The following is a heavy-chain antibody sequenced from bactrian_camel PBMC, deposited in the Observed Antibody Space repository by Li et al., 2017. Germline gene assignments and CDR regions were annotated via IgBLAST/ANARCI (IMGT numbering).Heavy chain of an antibody. CDR3: ASRTYGSEFPLSADRYTY. CDR1: GNIRSREC. V-gene: IGHV3S40*01. J-gene: IGHJ4*01. CDR2: IDRDGERT. Sequence: DVQLVESGGGSVQSGGSLTLSCAVSGNIRSRECWGWFRQAPGQEREGVAAIDRDGERTASADSVKGRFTISRDNAKRTVYLQMNSLKPEDTAMYYCASRTYGSEFPLSADRYTYWGKGTQVTVS. D-gene: IGHD2*01.